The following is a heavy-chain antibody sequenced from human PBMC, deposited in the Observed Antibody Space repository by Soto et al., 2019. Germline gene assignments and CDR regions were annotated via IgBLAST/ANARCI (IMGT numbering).Heavy chain of an antibody. J-gene: IGHJ6*03. Sequence: SQTLSLTCAISGDSVSSNSAAWNWIRQSPSRGLEWLGRTYYRSKWYNDYAVSVKSRITINPDTSKNQFSLQLNSVTPEDTAVYYCARALLYSSSWYGRSYYYYYMDVWGKGTTVTVSS. CDR2: TYYRSKWYN. D-gene: IGHD6-13*01. CDR3: ARALLYSSSWYGRSYYYYYMDV. CDR1: GDSVSSNSAA. V-gene: IGHV6-1*01.